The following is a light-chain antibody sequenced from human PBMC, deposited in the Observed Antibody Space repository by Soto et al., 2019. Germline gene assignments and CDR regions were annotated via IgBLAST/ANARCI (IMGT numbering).Light chain of an antibody. CDR3: ALYLGGGITV. Sequence: QAVVTQEPSISVSPGGTVTLTCGLTSGSVSITSYPSWFQQTPGQAARTLIYSTNTRSSGVSDRSSGSILGGKAALTITGAQAADESDYYCALYLGGGITVFGGGTKPTVL. CDR1: SGSVSITSY. CDR2: STN. J-gene: IGLJ3*02. V-gene: IGLV8-61*01.